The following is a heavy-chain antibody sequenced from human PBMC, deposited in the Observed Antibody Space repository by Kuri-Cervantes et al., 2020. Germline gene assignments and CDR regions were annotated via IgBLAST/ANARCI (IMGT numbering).Heavy chain of an antibody. Sequence: GESLKISCAASGFTFSNYAVHRVRQTPGKGLEWVAVISYDGGDKYYADSVKGRFTISRDNSKNTLYLQMNSLRAEDTAVYYCARALEPYYNYYYMDVWGKGTTVTVSS. CDR2: ISYDGGDK. J-gene: IGHJ6*03. V-gene: IGHV3-30*01. D-gene: IGHD1-1*01. CDR3: ARALEPYYNYYYMDV. CDR1: GFTFSNYA.